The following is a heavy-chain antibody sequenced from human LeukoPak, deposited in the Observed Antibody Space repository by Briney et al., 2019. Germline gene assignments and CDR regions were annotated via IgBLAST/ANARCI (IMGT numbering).Heavy chain of an antibody. CDR2: INHSGST. CDR1: GFTFSSYW. V-gene: IGHV4-34*01. CDR3: ARAHGDYGY. J-gene: IGHJ4*02. D-gene: IGHD4-17*01. Sequence: PGGSLRLSCAASGFTFSSYWMSWVRQPPGKGLEWIGEINHSGSTNYNPSLKSRVTISVDTSKNQFSLKLSSVTAADTAVYYCARAHGDYGYWGQGTLVTVSS.